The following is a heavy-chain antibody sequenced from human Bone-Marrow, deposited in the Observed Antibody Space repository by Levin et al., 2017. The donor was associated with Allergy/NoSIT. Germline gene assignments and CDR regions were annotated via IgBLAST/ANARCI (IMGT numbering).Heavy chain of an antibody. Sequence: SETLSLTCTVSGGTVSSSVHYWTWIRQSPGKGLEWIGHVSNSGSTKYNPSLKSRVTISVDTSKNYFSLSLTSVTAEDTAVYYCARDRPPPLGYNYVYAEYGMDVWGQGTTVTVSS. J-gene: IGHJ6*02. CDR3: ARDRPPPLGYNYVYAEYGMDV. CDR2: VSNSGST. D-gene: IGHD5-18*01. CDR1: GGTVSSSVHY. V-gene: IGHV4-61*03.